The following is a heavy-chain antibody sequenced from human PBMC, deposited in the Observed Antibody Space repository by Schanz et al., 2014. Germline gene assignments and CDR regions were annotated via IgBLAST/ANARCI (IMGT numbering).Heavy chain of an antibody. Sequence: EGQLAESGGGLVQPGGSLRLSCAVSGFTVSSNHMSWVRQAPGKGLEWVSVIYSGIGAYYADSVKDRFTVSRDNSKNTVYLQMNRLRAEDTAVYYCAKDSTHIDIVLVPTAIDYWGQGTQVTVSS. J-gene: IGHJ4*02. CDR1: GFTVSSNH. CDR3: AKDSTHIDIVLVPTAIDY. V-gene: IGHV3-66*01. D-gene: IGHD2-2*01. CDR2: IYSGIGA.